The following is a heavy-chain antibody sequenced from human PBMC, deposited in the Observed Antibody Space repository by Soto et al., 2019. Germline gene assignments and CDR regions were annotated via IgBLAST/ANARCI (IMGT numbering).Heavy chain of an antibody. J-gene: IGHJ4*02. CDR3: ARILHIGGSGWPLFDY. CDR1: GFSLSTSGMC. CDR2: IDWDDDK. V-gene: IGHV2-70*01. D-gene: IGHD6-19*01. Sequence: GSGPTLVNPTQTLTLTCTFSGFSLSTSGMCVSWIRQPPGKALEWLALIDWDDDKYHSTSLKTRLTISKDTSKNQVVLTMTNMDPVDTATYYCARILHIGGSGWPLFDYWGQGTLVTVSS.